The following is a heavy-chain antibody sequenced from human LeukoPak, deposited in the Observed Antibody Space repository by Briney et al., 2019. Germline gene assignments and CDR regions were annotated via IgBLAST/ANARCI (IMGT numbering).Heavy chain of an antibody. CDR3: AKEFQPWFPFDY. D-gene: IGHD3-10*01. CDR2: IRYDGSNK. CDR1: GFTFSTYG. J-gene: IGHJ4*02. Sequence: PGGSLRLSREASGFTFSTYGMHWVRQAPGKGLEWVAYIRYDGSNKYYTDYVKGRFTISRDNSKNTLYLQVHSLRAEDTAVYYCAKEFQPWFPFDYWGQGTVVTVSS. V-gene: IGHV3-30*02.